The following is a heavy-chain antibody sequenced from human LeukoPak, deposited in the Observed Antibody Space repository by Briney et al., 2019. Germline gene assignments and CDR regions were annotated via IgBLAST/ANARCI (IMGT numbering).Heavy chain of an antibody. D-gene: IGHD2-2*01. V-gene: IGHV3-21*01. CDR2: ISSSSSYI. J-gene: IGHJ1*01. CDR1: GFTFSSYS. CDR3: ARDGVVVPIWVFQH. Sequence: NPGGSLRLSCAASGFTFSSYSMNWVRQAPGKGLEWVSSISSSSSYIYYADSVKGRFTISRDNAKNSLYLQMNSLRAEDTAVYYCARDGVVVPIWVFQHWGQGTLVTVSS.